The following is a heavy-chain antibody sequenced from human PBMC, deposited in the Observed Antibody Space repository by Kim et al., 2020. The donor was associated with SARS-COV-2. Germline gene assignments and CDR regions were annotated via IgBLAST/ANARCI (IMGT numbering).Heavy chain of an antibody. CDR2: INPNNGGT. CDR1: GYTFTDYY. CDR3: ARTGEAVAGKGPGDC. V-gene: IGHV1-2*02. D-gene: IGHD6-19*01. Sequence: ASVKVSCKASGYTFTDYYMHWVRQAPGQGLEWMGWINPNNGGTNYAQKFQGRVTVTRDTSISTAYMELSRLTSDDTALYYCARTGEAVAGKGPGDCWGQG. J-gene: IGHJ4*02.